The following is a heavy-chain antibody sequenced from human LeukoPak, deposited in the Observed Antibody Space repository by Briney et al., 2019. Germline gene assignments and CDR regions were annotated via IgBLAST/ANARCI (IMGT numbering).Heavy chain of an antibody. V-gene: IGHV1-69*06. CDR2: IIPIFGTA. CDR3: ASSRTMVYAPYYYYYYMDV. CDR1: GGTFSSYA. Sequence: SVKVSCKASGGTFSSYAISWVRQAPGQGLEWMGGIIPIFGTANYAQKFQGRVTITADKSTSTAYMELSSLRSEDTAVYYCASSRTMVYAPYYYYYYMDVWGKGTTATVSS. J-gene: IGHJ6*03. D-gene: IGHD2-8*01.